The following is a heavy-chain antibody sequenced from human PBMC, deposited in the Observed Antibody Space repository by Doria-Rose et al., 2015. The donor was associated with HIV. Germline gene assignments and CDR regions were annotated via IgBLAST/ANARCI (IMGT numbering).Heavy chain of an antibody. CDR1: GGSITSYY. J-gene: IGHJ4*02. CDR3: ARDRLDGYNSVPYY. CDR2: IYYSGST. V-gene: IGHV4-59*01. D-gene: IGHD5-12*01. Sequence: QVQLVESGPGLVKPSETLSLTCTVSGGSITSYYWNWMRQPPGKGLEWIGYIYYSGSTNYNPSLNSRVTISVDSSKNQFSLKLRSVTAADTAIYYCARDRLDGYNSVPYYWGQGTLVTVSS.